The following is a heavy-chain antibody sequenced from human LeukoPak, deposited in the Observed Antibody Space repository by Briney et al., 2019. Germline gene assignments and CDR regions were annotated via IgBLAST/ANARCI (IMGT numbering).Heavy chain of an antibody. V-gene: IGHV4-4*02. J-gene: IGHJ4*02. CDR2: IYHSGST. CDR1: GGSISSSNW. CDR3: ARAVLRYFDWLLPRVYYFDY. Sequence: SETLSLTCAVSGGSISSSNWWSWVRQPPGKGLEWIGEIYHSGSTNYNPSLKSRVTMSVDTSKNQFSLKLSSVTAADTAVYYCARAVLRYFDWLLPRVYYFDYWGQGTLVTVSS. D-gene: IGHD3-9*01.